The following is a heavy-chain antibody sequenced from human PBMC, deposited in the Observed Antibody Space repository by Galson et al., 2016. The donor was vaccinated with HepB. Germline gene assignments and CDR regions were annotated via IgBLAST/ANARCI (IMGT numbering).Heavy chain of an antibody. J-gene: IGHJ4*02. CDR2: ISSSSSYI. D-gene: IGHD1-26*01. Sequence: SLRLSCAASGFTFSSYSMNWVRQAPGKGLEWVSSISSSSSYIYYADSVKGRFTISRDNAKNYLYLQMNSLRAEDTAVYYCARGDIVGAIFDYWGQGTLVTVSS. CDR3: ARGDIVGAIFDY. V-gene: IGHV3-21*01. CDR1: GFTFSSYS.